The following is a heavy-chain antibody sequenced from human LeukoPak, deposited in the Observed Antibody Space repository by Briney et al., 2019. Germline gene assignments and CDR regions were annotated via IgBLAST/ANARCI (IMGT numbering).Heavy chain of an antibody. CDR1: GDTFTGYY. J-gene: IGHJ5*02. D-gene: IGHD4-23*01. V-gene: IGHV1-2*02. Sequence: ASVKVSCKASGDTFTGYYMHWVRQAPGQGLEWMGWINPNSGGTNYAQKFQGRVTMTRDTSISTAYMELSRLRSDDTAVYYCARSELPARDWFDPWGQGTLVTVSS. CDR3: ARSELPARDWFDP. CDR2: INPNSGGT.